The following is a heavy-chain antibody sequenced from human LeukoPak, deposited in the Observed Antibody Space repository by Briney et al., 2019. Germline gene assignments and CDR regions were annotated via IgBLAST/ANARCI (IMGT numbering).Heavy chain of an antibody. CDR2: ISSSSSYI. V-gene: IGHV3-21*01. D-gene: IGHD3-10*01. CDR3: ARASVLLWFGESSNWFDP. Sequence: GGSLRLFCAASGFTFSSYSMNWVRQAPGKGLEWVSSISSSSSYIYYADSVKGRFTISRDNAKNSLYLQMNSLRAEDTAVYYCARASVLLWFGESSNWFDPWGQGTLVTVSS. J-gene: IGHJ5*02. CDR1: GFTFSSYS.